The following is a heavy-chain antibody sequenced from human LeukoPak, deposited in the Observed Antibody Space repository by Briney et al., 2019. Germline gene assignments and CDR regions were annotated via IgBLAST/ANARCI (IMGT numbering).Heavy chain of an antibody. CDR2: INHSGST. V-gene: IGHV4-34*01. D-gene: IGHD2-8*02. CDR3: ASYTGSNAYYAY. J-gene: IGHJ4*02. Sequence: SETLSLTCAVYGGSFSGYYWSWIRQPPGKGLEWIGEINHSGSTNYNPSLKSRVTISVDTSKNQFSLKLSSVTAADTAIYYCASYTGSNAYYAYWGQGILVTVSS. CDR1: GGSFSGYY.